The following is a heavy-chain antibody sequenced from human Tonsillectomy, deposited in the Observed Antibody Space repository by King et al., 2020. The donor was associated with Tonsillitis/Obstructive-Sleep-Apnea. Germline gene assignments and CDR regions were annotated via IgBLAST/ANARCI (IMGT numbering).Heavy chain of an antibody. Sequence: VQLQESGPGLAEPSGTLSLTCTVSGGSISSNNWWSWVRQPPGKGLEWIGETHQSGSTNFSPSPKSRITIPADKSGNQFSLKLSSVTAAGTAVYYCAGHLGIRGTRGFDFWGQGTMVTVSS. D-gene: IGHD1-20*01. J-gene: IGHJ3*01. V-gene: IGHV4-4*02. CDR2: THQSGST. CDR1: GGSISSNNW. CDR3: AGHLGIRGTRGFDF.